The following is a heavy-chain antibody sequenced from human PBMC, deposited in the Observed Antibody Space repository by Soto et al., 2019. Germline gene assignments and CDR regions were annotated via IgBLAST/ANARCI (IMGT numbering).Heavy chain of an antibody. J-gene: IGHJ4*02. Sequence: SVKVSCKASGGTFSSYTISWVRQAPGQGLEWMGRIIPILGIANYAQKFQGRVTITADKSTSTAYMELSSLRSEDTAVYYCESPVRKYNWNYALDYWGQGTLVTVSS. CDR3: ESPVRKYNWNYALDY. D-gene: IGHD1-7*01. CDR2: IIPILGIA. CDR1: GGTFSSYT. V-gene: IGHV1-69*02.